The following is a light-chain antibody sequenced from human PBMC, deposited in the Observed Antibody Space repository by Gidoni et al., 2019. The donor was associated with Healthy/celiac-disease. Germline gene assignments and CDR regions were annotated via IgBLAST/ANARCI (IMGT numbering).Light chain of an antibody. V-gene: IGKV1-39*01. Sequence: DIQMTQSPSSLSASVGDRVTITCRASQSISSYLNWYQQKPGKAPKLLIYAASSLKSGVPSRFSGSGSGTDDTLTISSLQPEDFETYYCQQSYSTPRVTFGPXTKVDI. CDR3: QQSYSTPRVT. J-gene: IGKJ3*01. CDR2: AAS. CDR1: QSISSY.